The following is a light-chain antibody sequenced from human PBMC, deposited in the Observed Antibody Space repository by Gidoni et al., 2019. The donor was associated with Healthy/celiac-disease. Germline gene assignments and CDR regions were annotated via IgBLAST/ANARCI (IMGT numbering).Light chain of an antibody. CDR1: QSVSSN. J-gene: IGKJ4*01. V-gene: IGKV3-15*01. CDR3: QQYNNWPPLT. Sequence: EIVLTQSPATLSVSPGERATLSCRASQSVSSNLAWYQHKPGQAPRLLIYGAYTRATGIPARFSGSGSGTELTLTISSLQSEDFAVYYCQQYNNWPPLTFGGGTKVEIK. CDR2: GAY.